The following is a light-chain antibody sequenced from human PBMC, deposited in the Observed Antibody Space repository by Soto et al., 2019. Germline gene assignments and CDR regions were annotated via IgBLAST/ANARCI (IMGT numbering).Light chain of an antibody. CDR1: NSDVGTFYF. CDR3: CSYAGSYTDV. V-gene: IGLV2-11*01. J-gene: IGLJ1*01. CDR2: DVT. Sequence: QLVLTQPRSVSGSPGQSVTISCTGTNSDVGTFYFVSWYQQYPDKGPKLIIYDVTERPSGVPDRFSGSKSGNTASLTISGLQAEDEADYYCCSYAGSYTDVFGSGTKLTVL.